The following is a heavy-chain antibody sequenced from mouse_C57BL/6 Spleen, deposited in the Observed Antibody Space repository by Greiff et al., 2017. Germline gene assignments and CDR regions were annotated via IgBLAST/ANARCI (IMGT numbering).Heavy chain of an antibody. CDR1: GYAFSSYW. CDR2: IYPGDGDT. CDR3: ARTYGSSYWYFDV. J-gene: IGHJ1*03. D-gene: IGHD1-1*01. Sequence: VQLQQSGAELVKPGASVKISCKASGYAFSSYWMNWVKQRPGKGLEWIGQIYPGDGDTNYNGKFKGKATLTADKSSSTAYMQLSSLTSEDSAVYCCARTYGSSYWYFDVWGTGTTVTVSS. V-gene: IGHV1-80*01.